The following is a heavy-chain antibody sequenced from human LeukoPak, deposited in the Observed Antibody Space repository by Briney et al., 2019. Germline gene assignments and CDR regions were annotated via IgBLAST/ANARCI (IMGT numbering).Heavy chain of an antibody. Sequence: PSETLSLTCTVSGGSISSNYWSWIRQPPGKGLEWIGYIYYTGSTNYNPSLKSRVTISVDMSKNQFSLKLSSVTAADTAVYYCARQQLSQLYYFDNWGQGTLVTVSS. J-gene: IGHJ4*02. V-gene: IGHV4-59*01. CDR2: IYYTGST. CDR1: GGSISSNY. CDR3: ARQQLSQLYYFDN. D-gene: IGHD6-13*01.